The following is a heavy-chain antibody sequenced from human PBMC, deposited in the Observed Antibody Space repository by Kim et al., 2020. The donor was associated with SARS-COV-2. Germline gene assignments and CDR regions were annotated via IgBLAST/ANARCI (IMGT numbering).Heavy chain of an antibody. CDR2: ISFTGSHT. J-gene: IGHJ4*02. Sequence: GGSLRLSCAASGFTFTNYAMSWVRQAPGKGLEWVSSISFTGSHTYYTDSVKGRFTISRDNSKNTLYLQMDSVRVEDTSLYYCAKVIGGCGPDCPNDCWGQGTLVTVSS. CDR3: AKVIGGCGPDCPNDC. V-gene: IGHV3-23*01. D-gene: IGHD2-21*01. CDR1: GFTFTNYA.